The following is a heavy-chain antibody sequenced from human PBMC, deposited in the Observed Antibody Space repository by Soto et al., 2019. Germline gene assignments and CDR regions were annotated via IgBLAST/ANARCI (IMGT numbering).Heavy chain of an antibody. CDR3: ARHIYSNTMWHDY. CDR2: INQDGSEK. V-gene: IGHV3-7*01. Sequence: GRSLRLSCAASGFTFRSYWMSWVRQAPGKGLEWVANINQDGSEKYYVDSVKGRFTISRDNAKNSLYLQVNSLRAEDTAVYYCARHIYSNTMWHDYWGQGTLVTVSS. J-gene: IGHJ4*02. D-gene: IGHD6-13*01. CDR1: GFTFRSYW.